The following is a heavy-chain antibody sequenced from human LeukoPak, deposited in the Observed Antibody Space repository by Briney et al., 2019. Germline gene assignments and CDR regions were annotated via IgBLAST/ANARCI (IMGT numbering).Heavy chain of an antibody. D-gene: IGHD6-19*01. CDR2: IKQDGSEK. CDR3: ARSAGTLDAFDI. J-gene: IGHJ3*02. V-gene: IGHV3-7*01. Sequence: PGGYLRLSCAASGFTFSSYWMSWVRQAPGKGLEWVANIKQDGSEKYYVDSVKGRVTISRDNAKNSLYLQMNSLRAEETAVYYCARSAGTLDAFDIWGQGTMVTVSS. CDR1: GFTFSSYW.